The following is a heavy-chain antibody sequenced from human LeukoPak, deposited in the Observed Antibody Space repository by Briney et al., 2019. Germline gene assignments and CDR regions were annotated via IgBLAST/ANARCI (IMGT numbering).Heavy chain of an antibody. V-gene: IGHV1-2*06. Sequence: GASVKVSCKTSGYTFADYFIHWVRQAPGQGLECMGRINANSGGTEYQQKFQGRVTMTRDMSISTAYVEINWLISDDTAIYYCARDVSSTPNWEFDYWGQGTTVTVSS. CDR2: INANSGGT. CDR3: ARDVSSTPNWEFDY. D-gene: IGHD1-26*01. J-gene: IGHJ4*02. CDR1: GYTFADYF.